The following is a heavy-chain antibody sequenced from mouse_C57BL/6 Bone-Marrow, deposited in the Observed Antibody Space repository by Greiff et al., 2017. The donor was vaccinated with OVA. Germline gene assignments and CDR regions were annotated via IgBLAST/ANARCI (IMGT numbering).Heavy chain of an antibody. J-gene: IGHJ3*01. V-gene: IGHV1-50*01. CDR3: ARSPITTVVPEEFAY. CDR1: GYTFTSYW. CDR2: IDPSDSYT. Sequence: QVQLQQPGAELVKPGASVKLSCKASGYTFTSYWMQWVKQRPGQGLEWIGEIDPSDSYTNYNQKFKGKATLTVDTSSSTAYMQLSSLTSEDSAVYYCARSPITTVVPEEFAYWGQGTLVTVSA. D-gene: IGHD1-1*01.